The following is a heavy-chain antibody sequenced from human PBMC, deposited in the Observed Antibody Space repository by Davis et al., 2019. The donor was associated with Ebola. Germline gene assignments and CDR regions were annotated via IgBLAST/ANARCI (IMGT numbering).Heavy chain of an antibody. D-gene: IGHD3-22*01. CDR1: GYSFTNYW. J-gene: IGHJ3*02. CDR2: IYPGDSDT. CDR3: ARFPSTYYYDSSGYTDAFDI. Sequence: GESLKISCQGFGYSFTNYWIGWVRRMPGKGLEWVGIIYPGDSDTRYSPSFQGQVTISADKSISTAYLQWSSLKASDTAMYYCARFPSTYYYDSSGYTDAFDIWGQGTMVTVSS. V-gene: IGHV5-51*01.